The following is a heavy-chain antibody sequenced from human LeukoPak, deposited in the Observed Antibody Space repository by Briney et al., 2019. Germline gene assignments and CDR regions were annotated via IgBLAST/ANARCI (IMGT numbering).Heavy chain of an antibody. CDR3: TKDPNGNYVGAFDP. V-gene: IGHV3-23*01. D-gene: IGHD4-17*01. Sequence: GGSLRLSCAASGFTFSSFAVTWVRQAPGKGLEWVSSITGNHGATYNIDSVKGRFTTSRDNSQNTLYLQMNSLRVEDTAVYYCTKDPNGNYVGAFDPWGQGTLVTVSS. J-gene: IGHJ5*02. CDR1: GFTFSSFA. CDR2: ITGNHGAT.